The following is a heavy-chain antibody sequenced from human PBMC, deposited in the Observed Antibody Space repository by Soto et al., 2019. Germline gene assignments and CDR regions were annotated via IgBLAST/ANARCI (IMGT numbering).Heavy chain of an antibody. V-gene: IGHV1-18*01. J-gene: IGHJ3*02. D-gene: IGHD3-10*01. CDR3: ARDQSEYYYGSGSYFAPDAFDI. CDR2: ISAYNGNT. CDR1: GYTVTSYG. Sequence: ASVKVSCKASGYTVTSYGISWVRQAPGQGLEWMGWISAYNGNTNYAQKLQGRVTMTTDTSTSTAYMELRSLRSDDTAVYYCARDQSEYYYGSGSYFAPDAFDIWGQGTMVTVSS.